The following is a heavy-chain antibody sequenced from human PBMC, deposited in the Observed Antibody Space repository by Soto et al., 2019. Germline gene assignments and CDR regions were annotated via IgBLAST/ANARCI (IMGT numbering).Heavy chain of an antibody. CDR1: GGSISSYY. CDR3: AREQYDILTGSPEGFDP. D-gene: IGHD3-9*01. V-gene: IGHV4-59*01. Sequence: SETLSLTCTVAGGSISSYYGSWIRQPPGKGLEWIGYIYYSGSTNYNPSLKSRVTISVDTSKNQFSLKLSSVTAADTALYYCAREQYDILTGSPEGFDPWGQGTLVTVS. CDR2: IYYSGST. J-gene: IGHJ5*02.